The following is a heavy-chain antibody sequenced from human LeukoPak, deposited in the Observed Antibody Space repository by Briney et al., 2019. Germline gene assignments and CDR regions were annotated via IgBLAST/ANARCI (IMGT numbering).Heavy chain of an antibody. CDR2: ISSSGGAI. D-gene: IGHD3-22*01. CDR1: GFTFRNYE. Sequence: TGGSLRLSCAASGFTFRNYEMNWVRQAPGEGLEWVSYISSSGGAIYFADSVKGRFTISRDNTKNSLYLQMNSLRAEDTGVYYCARGPPNYFDSSGFFYLWGQGALVTVSS. J-gene: IGHJ4*02. V-gene: IGHV3-48*03. CDR3: ARGPPNYFDSSGFFYL.